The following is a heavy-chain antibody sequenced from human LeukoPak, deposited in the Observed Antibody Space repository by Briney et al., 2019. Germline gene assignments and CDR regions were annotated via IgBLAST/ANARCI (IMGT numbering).Heavy chain of an antibody. J-gene: IGHJ4*02. CDR1: EFTFSSYS. CDR2: ISTTSGNI. V-gene: IGHV3-21*01. Sequence: GSLRLSCAGSEFTFSSYSMNWVRQAPGKGLEWVAAISTTSGNIYYADSVKGRFTISRDNAKNSLYLQMNSLRVEDTALYYCARRAPSHDFDDWGQGTLVTVSS. CDR3: ARRAPSHDFDD.